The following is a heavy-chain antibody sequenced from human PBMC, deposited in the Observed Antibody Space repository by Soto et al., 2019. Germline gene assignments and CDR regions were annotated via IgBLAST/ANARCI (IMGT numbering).Heavy chain of an antibody. J-gene: IGHJ4*02. V-gene: IGHV1-18*01. Sequence: QVQLVQSGAEVKKPGASVKVSCKASGYTFTSYGISWVRQAPGQGLEWMGWISANNGNTNYAQKLQGRVTMTTDTSTSTAYRELRSLRADDTDVYYCERDRGSYALAYWGQGTLVTVSS. CDR2: ISANNGNT. CDR1: GYTFTSYG. D-gene: IGHD1-26*01. CDR3: ERDRGSYALAY.